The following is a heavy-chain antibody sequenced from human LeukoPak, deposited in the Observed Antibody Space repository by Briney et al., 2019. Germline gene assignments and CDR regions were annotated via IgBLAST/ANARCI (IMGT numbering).Heavy chain of an antibody. J-gene: IGHJ5*02. V-gene: IGHV3-7*01. D-gene: IGHD1-26*01. Sequence: GGSLRLSCAASGFTFSSYWTSWIRQAPGKGLEWVANIKQDGSEIYYVDSVKGRFTISRDNAKNTLYLQMNSLTAEDTAVYYCARAYSGSSNWFDPWGQGTLVTVSS. CDR3: ARAYSGSSNWFDP. CDR1: GFTFSSYW. CDR2: IKQDGSEI.